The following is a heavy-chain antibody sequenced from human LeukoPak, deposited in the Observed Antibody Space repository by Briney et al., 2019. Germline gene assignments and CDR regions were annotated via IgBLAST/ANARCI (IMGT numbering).Heavy chain of an antibody. CDR1: GLTFPSYA. J-gene: IGHJ4*02. V-gene: IGHV3-23*01. D-gene: IGHD6-19*01. Sequence: GGSLRLSCVASGLTFPSYAMNWVRQAPGKGLEWVSGIGGSGANTYYADSVKGRFTISRDNSKNTLYLQMNSLRAEDTAVYYCAKRFHGQGAGAGTLDYWGQGTLVTVSS. CDR3: AKRFHGQGAGAGTLDY. CDR2: IGGSGANT.